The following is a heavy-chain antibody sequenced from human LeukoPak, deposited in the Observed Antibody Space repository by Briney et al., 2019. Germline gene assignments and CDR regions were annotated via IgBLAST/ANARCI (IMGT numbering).Heavy chain of an antibody. CDR1: GGSISSYY. V-gene: IGHV4-59*01. D-gene: IGHD3-10*02. CDR2: IYYGGST. J-gene: IGHJ4*02. CDR3: ARGPVFGELLT. Sequence: SETLSLTCTVSGGSISSYYWSWIRQPPGKGLEWIGYIYYGGSTNYNPSLKSRVTISVDTSKNQFSLKLSSVTAADTAVYYCARGPVFGELLTWGQGTLVTVSS.